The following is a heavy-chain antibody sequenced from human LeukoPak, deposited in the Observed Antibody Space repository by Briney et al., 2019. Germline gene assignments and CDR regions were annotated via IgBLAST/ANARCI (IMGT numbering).Heavy chain of an antibody. Sequence: GASVKVSCKASGYTFTGYYVHWVRQAPGQGLEWMGWINPNSGGTNYAQKFQGRVTMTRDTSISTAYMELSRLRSDDTAVYYCARGDYDFWSGPPLFDPWGQGTLVTVSS. J-gene: IGHJ5*02. CDR1: GYTFTGYY. D-gene: IGHD3-3*01. CDR3: ARGDYDFWSGPPLFDP. CDR2: INPNSGGT. V-gene: IGHV1-2*02.